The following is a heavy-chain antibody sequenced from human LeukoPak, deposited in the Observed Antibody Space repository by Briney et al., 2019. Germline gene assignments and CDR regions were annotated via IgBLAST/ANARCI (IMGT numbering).Heavy chain of an antibody. J-gene: IGHJ4*02. D-gene: IGHD4-17*01. Sequence: SETLSLTCTVSGGSISSSSYYWGWIRQPPGKGLEWIGSIYYSGSTYYNPSLKSRVTISVDTSKNQFSLKLSSVTAADTAVYYCARVGGPYDYGDYFDYWGQGTLVTVSS. CDR3: ARVGGPYDYGDYFDY. CDR1: GGSISSSSYY. V-gene: IGHV4-39*07. CDR2: IYYSGST.